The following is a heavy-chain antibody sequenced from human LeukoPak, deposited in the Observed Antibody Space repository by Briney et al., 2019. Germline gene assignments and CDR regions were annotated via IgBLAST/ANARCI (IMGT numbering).Heavy chain of an antibody. D-gene: IGHD6-19*01. CDR2: IYDSGNT. CDR3: ATGGGIAVAHA. Sequence: SETLSLTCVVSGGSISRSNSYWAWIRQPPGKGLEWIGSIYDSGNTYYNPSLGSRVTVSADTSKNHFSLKLRSVTAADTAVYYCATGGGIAVAHAWGQGSLVTVSS. V-gene: IGHV4-39*02. CDR1: GGSISRSNSY. J-gene: IGHJ4*02.